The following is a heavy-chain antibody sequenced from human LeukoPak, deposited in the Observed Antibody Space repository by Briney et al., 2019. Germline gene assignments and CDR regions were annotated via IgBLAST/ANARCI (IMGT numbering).Heavy chain of an antibody. V-gene: IGHV4-59*01. CDR1: GGSISSYY. CDR3: ARDLSDYGDHPMI. CDR2: IYSSGST. D-gene: IGHD4-17*01. J-gene: IGHJ3*02. Sequence: SETLSLTCTVSGGSISSYYWSWIRQPPGKGLEWIGYIYSSGSTNYNPSLKSRITISVDTSKNQFSLKLSSVTAADTAAYYCARDLSDYGDHPMIWGQGTMVTVSS.